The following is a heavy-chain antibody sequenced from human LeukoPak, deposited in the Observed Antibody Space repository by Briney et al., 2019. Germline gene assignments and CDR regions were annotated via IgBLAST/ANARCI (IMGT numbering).Heavy chain of an antibody. CDR3: ARDPFNWSYFDY. D-gene: IGHD1-20*01. Sequence: SETLSLTCTVSGGSISSYYWSWIRQPAGKGLEWIGRVYTGGSTNYNPSLKSRVTMSVDTSKNQFSLKLSSVTAADTAVYYCARDPFNWSYFDYWGQGTLVTVSS. CDR2: VYTGGST. V-gene: IGHV4-4*07. CDR1: GGSISSYY. J-gene: IGHJ4*02.